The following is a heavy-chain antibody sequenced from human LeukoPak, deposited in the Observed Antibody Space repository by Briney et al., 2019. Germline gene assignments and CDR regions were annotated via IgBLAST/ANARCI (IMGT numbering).Heavy chain of an antibody. Sequence: GGSLRLSCAAPGFTFSSYSMNWVRQAPGKGLEWVSSISSSSSYIYYADSVKGRFTISRDQAKNSLYLQMNSLRAEDTAVYYCARVSQIGYCSSTSCYDSVWYFEYWGQGTLVTVFS. CDR1: GFTFSSYS. J-gene: IGHJ4*02. CDR3: ARVSQIGYCSSTSCYDSVWYFEY. D-gene: IGHD2-2*01. V-gene: IGHV3-21*01. CDR2: ISSSSSYI.